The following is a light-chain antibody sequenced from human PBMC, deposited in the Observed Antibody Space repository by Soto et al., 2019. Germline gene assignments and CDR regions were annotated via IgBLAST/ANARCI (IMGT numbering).Light chain of an antibody. CDR1: SSNIGAGYD. CDR3: HSYASSLSVL. V-gene: IGLV1-40*01. J-gene: IGLJ2*01. Sequence: QSVLTQPPSVSGAPGQRVTISCTGSSSNIGAGYDVHWYQQLPGTAPKLLIYGNSNRPSGVPDRFSGSKSGTSASLAITGLQAEDEADYYCHSYASSLSVLFGGGTQLTAL. CDR2: GNS.